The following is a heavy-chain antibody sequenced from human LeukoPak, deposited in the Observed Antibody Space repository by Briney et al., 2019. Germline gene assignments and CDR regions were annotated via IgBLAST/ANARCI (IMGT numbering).Heavy chain of an antibody. CDR2: IYHSGST. CDR3: ARRVRYYDSWSGYIDY. CDR1: GYSISSGYY. V-gene: IGHV4-38-2*02. D-gene: IGHD3-3*01. J-gene: IGHJ4*02. Sequence: PSETLSLTCTVSGYSISSGYYWGWIRQPPGKGLEWIGYIYHSGSTYYNPSLKSRVTISVDRSKNQFSLKLSSVTAADTAVYYCARRVRYYDSWSGYIDYWGQGTLVTVSS.